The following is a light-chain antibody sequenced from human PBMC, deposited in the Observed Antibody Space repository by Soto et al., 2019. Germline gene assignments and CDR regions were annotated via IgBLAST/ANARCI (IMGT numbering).Light chain of an antibody. V-gene: IGKV1-6*02. CDR3: LQDHNYPLT. CDR1: QGIGND. J-gene: IGKJ4*01. CDR2: AAA. Sequence: AIQMAQSPSSLSASVGDRVTITCRASQGIGNDVGWFQQKPGKAPKLLIYAAATLQSGVPSRFSGSRSGTDFTLTISSLQPEDFAPYFCLQDHNYPLTFGGGTKVEIK.